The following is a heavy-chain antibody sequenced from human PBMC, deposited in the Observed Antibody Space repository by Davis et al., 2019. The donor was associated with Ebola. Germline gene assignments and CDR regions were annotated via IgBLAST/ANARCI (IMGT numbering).Heavy chain of an antibody. J-gene: IGHJ4*02. CDR2: ISSSSSYI. V-gene: IGHV3-21*01. CDR1: GFTFSSYS. CDR3: ARDGSYYYDSSGYGYYLDY. D-gene: IGHD3-22*01. Sequence: GGSLRLSCAASGFTFSSYSMNWVRQAPGKGLEWVSSISSSSSYIYYADSVKGRFTISRDNAKNSLYLQMNSLRAEDTAVYYCARDGSYYYDSSGYGYYLDYWGQGTLVTVSS.